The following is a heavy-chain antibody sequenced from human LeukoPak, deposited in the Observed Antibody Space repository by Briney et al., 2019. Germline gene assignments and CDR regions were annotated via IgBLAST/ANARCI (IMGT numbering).Heavy chain of an antibody. CDR3: ARDRSGSYYDWSDP. J-gene: IGHJ5*02. CDR2: IYTSGST. D-gene: IGHD1-26*01. Sequence: PSETLSLTCTVSGGSISTGTYYWSWIRQPAGKGLEWIGRIYTSGSTNYNPSLESRVTISVDTSKNQFSLKLSSVTAADTAVYYCARDRSGSYYDWSDPWGQGTLVTVSS. CDR1: GGSISTGTYY. V-gene: IGHV4-61*02.